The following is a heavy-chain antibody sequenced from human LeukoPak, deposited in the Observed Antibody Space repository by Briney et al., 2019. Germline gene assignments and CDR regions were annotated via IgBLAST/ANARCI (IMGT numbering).Heavy chain of an antibody. J-gene: IGHJ6*03. CDR1: GGTFSSYA. Sequence: ASVKVSCKASGGTFSSYAISWVRQAPGQGLEWMGGIIPIFGTANYAQKFQCRVTITADESTSTAYMELRSLRSEDTAVYYCARTQLWFPHYYYYMDVWGKGTTVTVSS. D-gene: IGHD5-18*01. CDR2: IIPIFGTA. CDR3: ARTQLWFPHYYYYMDV. V-gene: IGHV1-69*13.